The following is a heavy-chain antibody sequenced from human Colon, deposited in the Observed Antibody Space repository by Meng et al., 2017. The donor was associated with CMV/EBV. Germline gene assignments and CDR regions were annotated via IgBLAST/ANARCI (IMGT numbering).Heavy chain of an antibody. CDR1: GFTFSSYS. V-gene: IGHV3-21*06. D-gene: IGHD6-13*01. CDR3: ARGWPPDY. J-gene: IGHJ4*02. Sequence: GESLKISCSTSGFTFSSYSLNWVRQAPGKGLEWVSSITHTSDTYYADSLKGRFTLSRDNAKNSVYLQMDSLTAEDTAIYYCARGWPPDYWGQGTLVTVSS. CDR2: ITHTSDT.